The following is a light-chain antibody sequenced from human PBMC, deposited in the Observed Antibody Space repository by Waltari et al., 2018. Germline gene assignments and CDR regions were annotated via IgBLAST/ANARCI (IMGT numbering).Light chain of an antibody. V-gene: IGKV1-5*03. J-gene: IGKJ2*01. CDR1: QSINKW. Sequence: DIQVTQSPSTLSAYVGASVTITCRTSQSINKWVSWYQQKPGKTPKLLIYRASSLESGVPSRFRGSGSATEFTLSISGLQPDDVATYYCQQYNSYPYTFGQGTKVEI. CDR2: RAS. CDR3: QQYNSYPYT.